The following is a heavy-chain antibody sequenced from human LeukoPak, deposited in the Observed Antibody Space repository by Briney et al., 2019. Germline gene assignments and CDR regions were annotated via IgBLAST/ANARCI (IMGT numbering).Heavy chain of an antibody. V-gene: IGHV4-31*03. CDR2: IYYSGST. D-gene: IGHD3-9*01. Sequence: PSETLSLTCSVSGGSIISGGYYWSWIRQHPGKGLELIGHIYYSGSTLYNPSLESRLTISVDTSRNQFSLKLSSVTAADTAVYYCARTSGDILTGHYTLDVWGQGTTVTVSS. J-gene: IGHJ6*02. CDR1: GGSIISGGYY. CDR3: ARTSGDILTGHYTLDV.